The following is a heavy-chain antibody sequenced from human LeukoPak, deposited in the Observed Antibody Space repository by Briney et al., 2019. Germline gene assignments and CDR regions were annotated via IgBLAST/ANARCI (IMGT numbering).Heavy chain of an antibody. CDR2: INWNSGSI. V-gene: IGHV3-9*01. CDR1: GFSFDDYA. D-gene: IGHD6-13*01. Sequence: GRSLRLSCAASGFSFDDYAMHWVRQAPGKGLEWVSGINWNSGSIGYADSVKGRFTISRGNAKNSLYLQMNSLRAEDTAVYYCARGIAAAGTDYWGQGTLVTVSS. J-gene: IGHJ4*02. CDR3: ARGIAAAGTDY.